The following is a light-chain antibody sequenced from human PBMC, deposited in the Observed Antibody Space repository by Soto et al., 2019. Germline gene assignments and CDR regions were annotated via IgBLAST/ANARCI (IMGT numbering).Light chain of an antibody. CDR2: DAS. Sequence: EIVLTQSPATLSLSPGERATLSCRASQIISSYLAWYQQKPGQAPRLLIYDASNRATGIPARFSGSGSGTDFTLTISSLEPEDCAVYYCQQRSNWHPITFGQGTRLEIK. CDR1: QIISSY. V-gene: IGKV3-11*01. J-gene: IGKJ5*01. CDR3: QQRSNWHPIT.